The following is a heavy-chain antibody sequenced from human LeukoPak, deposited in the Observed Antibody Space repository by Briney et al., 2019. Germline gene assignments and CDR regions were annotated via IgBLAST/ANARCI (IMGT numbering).Heavy chain of an antibody. V-gene: IGHV1-69*01. J-gene: IGHJ4*02. CDR3: ARDSEVRRNLWHY. D-gene: IGHD3-10*01. CDR1: GGTFSSYA. Sequence: SVKVSCKAAGGTFSSYALSWVRQAPGQGLEWMGGIIPIFGAPNYAQRFQGRVTITADESTSTVYMELRSLRFEDTAVCYCARDSEVRRNLWHYWGQGTLVTVSS. CDR2: IIPIFGAP.